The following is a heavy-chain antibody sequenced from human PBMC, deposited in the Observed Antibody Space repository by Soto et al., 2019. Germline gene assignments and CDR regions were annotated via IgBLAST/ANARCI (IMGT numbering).Heavy chain of an antibody. CDR2: ISSSGNII. CDR3: AKMSSENYYDPVFS. J-gene: IGHJ4*02. CDR1: GFTFSDYY. Sequence: QVQLVESGGGLVKTGGSLRLVCEASGFTFSDYYMSWVRQAPGKGLEWVSYISSSGNIIYYADSVKGRFTISRDNAKNSVYLQMNSLRAEDTALYFCAKMSSENYYDPVFSWGQGTLVTVSS. V-gene: IGHV3-11*01. D-gene: IGHD3-22*01.